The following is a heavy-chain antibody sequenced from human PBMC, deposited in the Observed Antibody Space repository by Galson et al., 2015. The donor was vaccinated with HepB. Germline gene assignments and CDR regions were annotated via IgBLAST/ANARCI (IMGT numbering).Heavy chain of an antibody. Sequence: SLRLSCAASGFTFNNAWMTWVRQAPGKGLEWVGRIKNKRDGATTDYAAPVKGRFTISRDDSESTLYLQMNSLKSEDTAVYYCTPSPVLGDYGDDPPDYHVMDVWGQGTTVTVSS. D-gene: IGHD4-17*01. V-gene: IGHV3-15*01. CDR1: GFTFNNAW. CDR2: IKNKRDGATT. CDR3: TPSPVLGDYGDDPPDYHVMDV. J-gene: IGHJ6*02.